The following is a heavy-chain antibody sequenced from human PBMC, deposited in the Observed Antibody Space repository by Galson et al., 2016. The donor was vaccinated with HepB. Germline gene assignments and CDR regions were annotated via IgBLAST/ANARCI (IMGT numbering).Heavy chain of an antibody. V-gene: IGHV3-13*01. Sequence: SLRLSCAASGFAFSSFDMHWVRQATGKGLEWVSAIGTAGDTYYPDAVKGRFTISGENAKKSLSLQMNSLRDEDTAVYYCARGVGHDFRSSNYGFDYWGQGILVTVSS. CDR2: IGTAGDT. CDR1: GFAFSSFD. CDR3: ARGVGHDFRSSNYGFDY. D-gene: IGHD3-3*01. J-gene: IGHJ4*02.